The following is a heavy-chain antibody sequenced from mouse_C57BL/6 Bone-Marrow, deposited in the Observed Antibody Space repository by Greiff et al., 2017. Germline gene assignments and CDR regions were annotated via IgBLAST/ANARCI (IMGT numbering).Heavy chain of an antibody. Sequence: EVKLVESVGDLVKPGGSLKLSCAASGFTFSSYGMSWFRQPPDKRLEWVATISSGGSYTYYPDSVKGRVTISRDNAKNTLYLQMSSLKSEDTAMYYCAGGLGDFDYWGQGTTLTVSS. J-gene: IGHJ2*01. CDR3: AGGLGDFDY. V-gene: IGHV5-6*02. D-gene: IGHD4-1*01. CDR2: ISSGGSYT. CDR1: GFTFSSYG.